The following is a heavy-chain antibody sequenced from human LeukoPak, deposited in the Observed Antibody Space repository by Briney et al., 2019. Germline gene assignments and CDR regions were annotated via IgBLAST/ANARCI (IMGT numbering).Heavy chain of an antibody. CDR2: ISGSGGST. CDR1: GFTFNKYG. D-gene: IGHD2-15*01. Sequence: GGSLRLSCAASGFTFNKYGLSWVRQAPGKGLEWVSAISGSGGSTYYADSVKGRFTISRDNSKNTLYLLMNSLRAEDTAVYYCVRVERWYSIDYWGQGTLVTVSS. V-gene: IGHV3-23*01. CDR3: VRVERWYSIDY. J-gene: IGHJ4*02.